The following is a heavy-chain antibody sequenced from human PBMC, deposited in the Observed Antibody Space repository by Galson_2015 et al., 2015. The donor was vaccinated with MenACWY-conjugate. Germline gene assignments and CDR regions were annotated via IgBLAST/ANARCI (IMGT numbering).Heavy chain of an antibody. Sequence: PALVTPTQTLTLTCTFSGFSLSTYEMCIYWVRQPPGKALEWLARIDWRDNKCYTTSLKTRLTISKDTSTNQVVLTMTNVDPVDTATYYCARMHIVLDATDAFDIWGQGTMVTVSS. D-gene: IGHD3-22*01. CDR3: ARMHIVLDATDAFDI. V-gene: IGHV2-70*11. J-gene: IGHJ3*02. CDR2: IDWRDNK. CDR1: GFSLSTYEMC.